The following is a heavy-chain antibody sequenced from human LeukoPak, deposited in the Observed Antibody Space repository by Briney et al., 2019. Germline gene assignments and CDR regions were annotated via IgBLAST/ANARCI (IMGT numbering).Heavy chain of an antibody. CDR3: ARLGGSGRAFDY. CDR1: GASISGGTYY. J-gene: IGHJ4*02. D-gene: IGHD1-26*01. Sequence: SETLSLTCSVSGASISGGTYYWGWIRRPPGKGLEWNGSIYYTGSTYDNPSLKSRVTISVDTSKNHFSLKLSSVTAADTAVYFFARLGGSGRAFDYWGQGRLAT. V-gene: IGHV4-39*01. CDR2: IYYTGST.